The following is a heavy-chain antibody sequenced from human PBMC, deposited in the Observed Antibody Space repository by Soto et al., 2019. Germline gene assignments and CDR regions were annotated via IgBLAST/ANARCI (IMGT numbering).Heavy chain of an antibody. J-gene: IGHJ4*02. Sequence: LRLSCAASGFSFGSYALSWVRQAPGKGLEWVSTISGSDGETFYADSVKGRFSISRDTSQSTLYLQMNSLRADDTAMYYCARWSYLDYWGQGTRVTAPQ. CDR3: ARWSYLDY. D-gene: IGHD3-3*01. CDR2: ISGSDGET. CDR1: GFSFGSYA. V-gene: IGHV3-23*01.